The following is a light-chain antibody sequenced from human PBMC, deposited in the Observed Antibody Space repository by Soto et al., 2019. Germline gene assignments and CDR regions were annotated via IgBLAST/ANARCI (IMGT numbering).Light chain of an antibody. V-gene: IGKV1-9*01. CDR3: QQLNSYPPWT. CDR2: SES. Sequence: DVQLTQSPSFLSASPGDRLTITCRASQDISSYLAWYQQQQGKAPKLLIHSESTLHSGVPLRFSGSGSGTELTLTISGMQPEDFATYYCQQLNSYPPWTFGQGTKVDI. CDR1: QDISSY. J-gene: IGKJ1*01.